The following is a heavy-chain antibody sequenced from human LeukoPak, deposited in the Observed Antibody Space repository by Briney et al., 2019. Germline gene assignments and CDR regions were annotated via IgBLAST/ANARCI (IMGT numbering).Heavy chain of an antibody. CDR1: GFAFSSFG. CDR2: IWYDGSKQ. V-gene: IGHV3-33*06. CDR3: AKDLWASYYFDY. D-gene: IGHD3-16*01. Sequence: GGSLRLSCAASGFAFSSFGMDWVRQAPGKGLERVSVIWYDGSKQYYADSVKGRLTISRDNYKNPLYLQMNSLRAEDTAVYYCAKDLWASYYFDYWGQGTLVTVSS. J-gene: IGHJ4*02.